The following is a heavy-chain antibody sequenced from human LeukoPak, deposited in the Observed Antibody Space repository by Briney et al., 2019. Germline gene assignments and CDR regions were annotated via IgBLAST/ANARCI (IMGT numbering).Heavy chain of an antibody. CDR1: GFSLSTSGVG. CDR3: AHRRLTKLSRLGHWFDP. Sequence: SGPTLVKPTQTLTLTCTFSGFSLSTSGVGVGWIRQPPGKALEWLALIYWNDDKRYSPSLKSRLTITKDTSKNQVVLTMTNMDPVDTATYYCAHRRLTKLSRLGHWFDPWGQGTLVTVSS. D-gene: IGHD3-3*01. V-gene: IGHV2-5*01. J-gene: IGHJ5*02. CDR2: IYWNDDK.